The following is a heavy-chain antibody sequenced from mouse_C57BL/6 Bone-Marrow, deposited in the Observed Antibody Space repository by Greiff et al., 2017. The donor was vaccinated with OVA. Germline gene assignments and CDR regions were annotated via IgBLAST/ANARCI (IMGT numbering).Heavy chain of an antibody. D-gene: IGHD2-3*01. V-gene: IGHV1-69*01. Sequence: QVQLQQPGAELVMPGASVKLSCKASGYTFTSYWMHWVKQRPGQGLEWIGEIDPSDSDTNYNQKFKGKSTLTVDKSSSTAYMQLSSLTSEDSAVYYCARGRLLREGAMDYWGQGTSVTVSS. CDR1: GYTFTSYW. CDR2: IDPSDSDT. J-gene: IGHJ4*01. CDR3: ARGRLLREGAMDY.